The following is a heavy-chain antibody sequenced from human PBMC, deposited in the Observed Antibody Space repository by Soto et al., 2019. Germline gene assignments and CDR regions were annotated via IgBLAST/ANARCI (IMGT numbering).Heavy chain of an antibody. CDR1: GFTFSTYG. Sequence: GGSLRLSCAASGFTFSTYGMHWVRQAPGKGLEWVAVIWYDGTNKYYADSVKGRFTISRDNSKNTLYLQMNSLRAEDTAVYYCARGDSSSWYLHWFDPWGQGT. CDR3: ARGDSSSWYLHWFDP. D-gene: IGHD6-13*01. V-gene: IGHV3-33*01. CDR2: IWYDGTNK. J-gene: IGHJ5*02.